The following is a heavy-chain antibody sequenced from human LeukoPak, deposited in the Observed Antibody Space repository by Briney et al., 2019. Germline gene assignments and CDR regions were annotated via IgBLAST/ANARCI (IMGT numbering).Heavy chain of an antibody. CDR1: GFSISSGYY. CDR3: ARDPLRGLRLQSGA. D-gene: IGHD5-12*01. Sequence: PSETLSLTCTVSGFSISSGYYWGWIRQPPGKGLEWIGSISHSGSTYYNPSPKSRVTISLDTSKNQFSLKLSSVTAADTAVYYCARDPLRGLRLQSGAWGQGTLVTVSS. CDR2: ISHSGST. J-gene: IGHJ4*02. V-gene: IGHV4-38-2*02.